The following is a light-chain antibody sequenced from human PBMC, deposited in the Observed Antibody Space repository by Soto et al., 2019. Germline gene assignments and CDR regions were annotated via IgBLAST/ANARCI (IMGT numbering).Light chain of an antibody. V-gene: IGKV1-12*01. CDR3: QQASTFPHT. Sequence: DIQMTQSPSSVSASVGDTVTISCRASPGIGTWLAWYQQKPGKAPKLLLPAASSLQSGVPSRFSGSGSGTDFTLTISSLQPEDFATYYCQQASTFPHTFGQGTKLEIK. CDR1: PGIGTW. J-gene: IGKJ2*01. CDR2: AAS.